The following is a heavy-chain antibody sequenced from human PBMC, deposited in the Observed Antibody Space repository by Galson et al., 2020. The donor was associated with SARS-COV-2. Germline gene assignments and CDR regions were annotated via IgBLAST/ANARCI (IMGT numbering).Heavy chain of an antibody. CDR1: GGSISSGSYY. V-gene: IGHV4-61*02. CDR3: ARGVGLQWWDYYFDY. D-gene: IGHD4-4*01. CDR2: IYTSGST. J-gene: IGHJ4*02. Sequence: SETLSLTCTVSGGSISSGSYYWSWIRQPAGKGLEWIGRIYTSGSTNYNPSLKSRVTISVDTSKNQFSLKLSSVTAADTTVYYCARGVGLQWWDYYFDYWGQGTLVTVSS.